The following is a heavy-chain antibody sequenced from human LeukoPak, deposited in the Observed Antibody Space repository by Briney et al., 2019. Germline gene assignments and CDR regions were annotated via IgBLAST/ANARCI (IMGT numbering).Heavy chain of an antibody. CDR2: IIPIFGTA. J-gene: IGHJ4*02. CDR1: GGTFSSYA. V-gene: IGHV1-69*13. D-gene: IGHD6-19*01. CDR3: AREGVASGFDY. Sequence: ASVKVSCTASGGTFSSYAISWVRQAPGQELEWMGGIIPIFGTANYAQKFQGRVTITADESTSTAYMELSSLRSEDTAVYYCAREGVASGFDYWGQGTLVTVSS.